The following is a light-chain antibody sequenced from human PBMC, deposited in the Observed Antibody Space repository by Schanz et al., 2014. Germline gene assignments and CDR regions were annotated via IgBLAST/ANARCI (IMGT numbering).Light chain of an antibody. CDR3: QQSYSTGYT. Sequence: IQMTQSPSSLSASVGDRVTITCRAGQSIYTYLNWYQQKPGKAPKLLIYAASSLHGGVPSRFSGSGSGTDFTLTLSSLQPEDSATYYCQQSYSTGYTFGQGTKLEIK. CDR2: AAS. J-gene: IGKJ2*01. CDR1: QSIYTY. V-gene: IGKV1-39*01.